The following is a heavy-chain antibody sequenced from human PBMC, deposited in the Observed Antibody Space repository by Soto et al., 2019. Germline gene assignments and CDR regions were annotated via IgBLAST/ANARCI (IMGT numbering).Heavy chain of an antibody. V-gene: IGHV3-7*05. J-gene: IGHJ3*02. CDR3: ARVEFITATGALGAFDI. CDR1: RFPFINYL. D-gene: IGHD1-7*01. CDR2: IKQDGSEK. Sequence: EVQLVEAGGGLVQPGGALRPSCAASRFPFINYLVSLVRQAPGKGLEWVANIKQDGSEKYYVDSVEGLFTISRDNAKKSLYLQMNSLRAEDTAVYYCARVEFITATGALGAFDIWGQGAMVTVSS.